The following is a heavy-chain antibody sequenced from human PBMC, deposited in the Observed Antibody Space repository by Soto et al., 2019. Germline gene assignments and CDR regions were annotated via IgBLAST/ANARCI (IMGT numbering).Heavy chain of an antibody. CDR3: ARVMAAMQNWLDP. J-gene: IGHJ5*02. D-gene: IGHD2-2*01. Sequence: PSETLSLTCSVSGGSISSIDYFWSWIRQPPGKGLEWIGFIYHTGTTYYNPSLRSRVTISIGTSKSQFSMKLNSVTAADTAVYYCARVMAAMQNWLDPWGQGTLVTVYS. CDR2: IYHTGTT. CDR1: GGSISSIDYF. V-gene: IGHV4-30-4*01.